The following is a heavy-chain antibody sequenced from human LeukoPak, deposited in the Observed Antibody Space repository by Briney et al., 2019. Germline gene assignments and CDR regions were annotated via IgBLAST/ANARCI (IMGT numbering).Heavy chain of an antibody. CDR1: GGSISSSSYY. CDR3: ATDYGRYFDY. D-gene: IGHD4-17*01. V-gene: IGHV4-39*01. J-gene: IGHJ4*02. CDR2: IYYSGST. Sequence: SETLSLTCTVSGGSISSSSYYWGWIRQPPGKGLEWIGSIYYSGSTYYSPSLKSRVTISVDTSKNQFSLKLSSVTAADTAVYYCATDYGRYFDYWGQGTLVTVSS.